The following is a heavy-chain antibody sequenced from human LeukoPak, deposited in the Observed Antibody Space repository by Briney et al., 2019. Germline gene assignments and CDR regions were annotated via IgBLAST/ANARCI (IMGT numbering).Heavy chain of an antibody. CDR3: ARAYSSSWYYNWFDP. CDR1: GGSISSYY. CDR2: IYYSGYT. D-gene: IGHD6-13*01. J-gene: IGHJ5*02. Sequence: PSETLSLTCTVSGGSISSYYWSWIRQPPGKGLEYIGYIYYSGYTNYNPSLKSRVTISVDTSKNQFSLKLSSVTAADTAVYYCARAYSSSWYYNWFDPWGQGTLVTVSS. V-gene: IGHV4-59*01.